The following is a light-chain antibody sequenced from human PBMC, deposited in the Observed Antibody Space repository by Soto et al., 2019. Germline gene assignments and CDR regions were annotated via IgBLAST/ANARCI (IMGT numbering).Light chain of an antibody. J-gene: IGLJ7*01. CDR3: SSFTSSNTPVV. CDR1: SNDVGRYDY. Sequence: QSALTQPASVSGSPGQSITISCTGTSNDVGRYDYVSWYQQYPGKAPKLMIHDVTNRPSGIPNRFSGSKSGSTASLTISGLQADDEADYYCSSFTSSNTPVVFGGGTQLTVL. V-gene: IGLV2-14*01. CDR2: DVT.